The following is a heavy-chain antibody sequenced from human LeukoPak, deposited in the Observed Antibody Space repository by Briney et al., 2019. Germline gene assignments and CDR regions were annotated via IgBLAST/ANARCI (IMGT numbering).Heavy chain of an antibody. Sequence: GGSLRLSCAASGFTFSDYEMTWVRQAPGKGLEWVAYISSSGTTIYYPDSVKGRFTISRDNARNSLFLQMNSLRAEDTAVYYCANNGGVAVAGSFDYWGQGTLVTVSS. CDR1: GFTFSDYE. V-gene: IGHV3-48*03. CDR3: ANNGGVAVAGSFDY. J-gene: IGHJ4*02. D-gene: IGHD6-19*01. CDR2: ISSSGTTI.